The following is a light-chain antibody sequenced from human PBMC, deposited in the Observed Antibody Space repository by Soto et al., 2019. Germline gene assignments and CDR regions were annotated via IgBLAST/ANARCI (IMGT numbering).Light chain of an antibody. CDR1: QSVSSN. J-gene: IGKJ2*01. CDR2: GAS. Sequence: EIVMTQSPATLSVSPGERATLSCRASQSVSSNLAWYQQKPGQSPRLLIYGASTRATGIPVRFSGSGSGTEFTLTISSLQSEDFAVYYCHHYKNWPPMYTFGQGTKLEIK. CDR3: HHYKNWPPMYT. V-gene: IGKV3-15*01.